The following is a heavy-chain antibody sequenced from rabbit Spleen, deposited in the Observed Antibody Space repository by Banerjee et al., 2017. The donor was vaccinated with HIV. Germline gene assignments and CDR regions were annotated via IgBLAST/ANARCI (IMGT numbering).Heavy chain of an antibody. J-gene: IGHJ4*01. V-gene: IGHV1S45*01. CDR2: IDTNDGDT. D-gene: IGHD6-1*01. Sequence: QEQLVESGGGLVKPEGSLTLTCKASGFSFSDRDVICWVRQAPGKGLEWIACIDTNDGDTDYANWPKGRFTISKTSSTTVTLQMTSLTAADTATYFCARDDGSYDYIDGYFNLWGPGTLVTVS. CDR3: ARDDGSYDYIDGYFNL. CDR1: GFSFSDRDV.